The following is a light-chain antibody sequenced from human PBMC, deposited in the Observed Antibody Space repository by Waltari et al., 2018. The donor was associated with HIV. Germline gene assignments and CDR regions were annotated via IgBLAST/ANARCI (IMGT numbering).Light chain of an antibody. CDR2: EVS. Sequence: QSALTQPPSASGSPGQSVTICCTGTSSDVRGYNYVSWYQQHPGKAPKLMIYEVSKRPSGVPDRFFGSKSGNTASLTVSGLQAEDEADYYCSSYAGSNILFGGGTKLTVL. CDR3: SSYAGSNIL. V-gene: IGLV2-8*01. CDR1: SSDVRGYNY. J-gene: IGLJ3*02.